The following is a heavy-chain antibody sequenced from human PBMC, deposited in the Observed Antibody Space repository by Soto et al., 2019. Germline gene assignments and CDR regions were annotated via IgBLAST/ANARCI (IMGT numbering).Heavy chain of an antibody. D-gene: IGHD2-2*01. J-gene: IGHJ3*02. V-gene: IGHV1-69*02. Sequence: QVQLVQSGAEVKKPVSAVKVSCKDSGGTFSTYSMFWVRQAPGQGLEWMGRIIPMLGIANYAQKFQGRVTITADKSTGTAYMELSSLRSEDTALYYFTIGSWSGEVFDIWGQGTMVTVSS. CDR2: IIPMLGIA. CDR1: GGTFSTYS. CDR3: TIGSWSGEVFDI.